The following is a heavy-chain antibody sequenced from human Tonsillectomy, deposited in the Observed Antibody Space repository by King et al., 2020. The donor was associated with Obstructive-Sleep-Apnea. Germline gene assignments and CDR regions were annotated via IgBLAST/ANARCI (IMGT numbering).Heavy chain of an antibody. CDR1: GGSISNYY. CDR3: ARQRGGDFWSGYYTLFDS. Sequence: QLQESGPGLVKPSETLSLTCTVSGGSISNYYWSWIRQPPGKGLEWIGYVYYSGTTNYNPSVRNRVTLSVDTSKNQFSLKLSSVTAADTAVYYCARQRGGDFWSGYYTLFDSWGQGTLVTVSS. CDR2: VYYSGTT. D-gene: IGHD3-3*01. J-gene: IGHJ4*02. V-gene: IGHV4-59*08.